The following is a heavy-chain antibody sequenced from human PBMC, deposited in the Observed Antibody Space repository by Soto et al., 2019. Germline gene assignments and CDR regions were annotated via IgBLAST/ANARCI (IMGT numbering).Heavy chain of an antibody. J-gene: IGHJ4*02. Sequence: GGSLRLSCAASGFTFSSYSMNWVRQAPGKGLEWVSSISSSSSYRYYADSVKGRFTISRDNAKNSLYLQMNSLRAEDTAVYYCARDYSDGYYDILTGYYNGYFDYWGQGT. CDR2: ISSSSSYR. V-gene: IGHV3-21*01. D-gene: IGHD3-9*01. CDR1: GFTFSSYS. CDR3: ARDYSDGYYDILTGYYNGYFDY.